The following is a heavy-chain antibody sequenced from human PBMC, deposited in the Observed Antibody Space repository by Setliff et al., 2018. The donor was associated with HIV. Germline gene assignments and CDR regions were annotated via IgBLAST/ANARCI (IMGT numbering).Heavy chain of an antibody. V-gene: IGHV4-38-2*02. CDR1: GSSITTTYF. CDR3: ARDVKLAYCSGGSCPRAYFSGLDV. J-gene: IGHJ6*02. Sequence: SETLSLTCDFSGSSITTTYFWAWIRLPPGKGLEWVGSHYHDGTSFYNPSLKSRVTVSLDTSTNQFSLHLNSVTAADTAVYYCARDVKLAYCSGGSCPRAYFSGLDVWGQGTTVTVSS. D-gene: IGHD2-15*01. CDR2: HYHDGTS.